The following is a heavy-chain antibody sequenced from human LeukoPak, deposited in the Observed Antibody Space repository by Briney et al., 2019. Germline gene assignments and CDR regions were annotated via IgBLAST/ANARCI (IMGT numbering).Heavy chain of an antibody. V-gene: IGHV3-64D*06. CDR1: GFTSSTYA. CDR2: ISSNGGST. J-gene: IGHJ4*02. Sequence: GGSLRLSCSASGFTSSTYAMHWVRQAPGKGLEYVSAISSNGGSTYYADSVKGSFTISRDNSKNTLYLQMSSLRAEDTAVYYCVEDRVSISSSGYFDYWGQGTLVTVSS. CDR3: VEDRVSISSSGYFDY. D-gene: IGHD6-13*01.